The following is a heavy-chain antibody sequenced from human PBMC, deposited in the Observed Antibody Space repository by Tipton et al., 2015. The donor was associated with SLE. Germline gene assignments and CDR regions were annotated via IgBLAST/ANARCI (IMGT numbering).Heavy chain of an antibody. D-gene: IGHD2-8*01. CDR3: ARRRDGRAFDI. V-gene: IGHV5-10-1*01. CDR1: GYSFTSYW. Sequence: QLVQSGAEVKKPGESLKISCKGSGYSFTSYWISWVRKMTGKGLEWMGRIDPSDAYTNYSPSFQGHVTITADKSISNAYLQWSSLKASDTAMYYCARRRDGRAFDIWGQGTMVTVSS. J-gene: IGHJ3*02. CDR2: IDPSDAYT.